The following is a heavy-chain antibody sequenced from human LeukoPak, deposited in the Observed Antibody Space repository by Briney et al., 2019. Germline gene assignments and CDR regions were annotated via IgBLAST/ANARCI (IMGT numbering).Heavy chain of an antibody. V-gene: IGHV4-59*01. CDR3: ARATGITAVGIYYYYYMDV. D-gene: IGHD6-13*01. Sequence: PSETLSLTCTVSGGSISTYYWSWIRQPPGKGLEWIGYVYYTGSTNYNPPLKSRVTISVDTSKNQFSLKLTSVTAADTAVYYCARATGITAVGIYYYYYMDVWGKGTTVTVSS. J-gene: IGHJ6*03. CDR1: GGSISTYY. CDR2: VYYTGST.